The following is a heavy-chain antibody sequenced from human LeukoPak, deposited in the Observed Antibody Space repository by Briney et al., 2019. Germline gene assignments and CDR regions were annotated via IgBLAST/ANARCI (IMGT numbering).Heavy chain of an antibody. D-gene: IGHD5-12*01. V-gene: IGHV4-59*01. Sequence: SETLSLTCTVSGDSISPYYWSWIRQAPGKGLEWIGKIHDSGSASYNPSLQSRVTMSVDTSKNQFSLNLISVTAADTAVYFCARDFGYSTAGDHYYGMDVWGQGTTVSVSS. J-gene: IGHJ6*02. CDR3: ARDFGYSTAGDHYYGMDV. CDR1: GDSISPYY. CDR2: IHDSGSA.